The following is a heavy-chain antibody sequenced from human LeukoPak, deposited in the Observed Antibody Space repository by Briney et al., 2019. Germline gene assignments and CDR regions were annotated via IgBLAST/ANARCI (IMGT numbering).Heavy chain of an antibody. Sequence: ASVKVSCKASGYSFTSYGISWVREAPGRGLEWVGYISAYDGETRYAQKFQGRVTLATDTSTGTVYMEMRRLRSDDTAVYYCARGGKNYFDFWGQGTLVTVSS. CDR1: GYSFTSYG. CDR3: ARGGKNYFDF. V-gene: IGHV1-18*01. D-gene: IGHD1-26*01. CDR2: ISAYDGET. J-gene: IGHJ4*02.